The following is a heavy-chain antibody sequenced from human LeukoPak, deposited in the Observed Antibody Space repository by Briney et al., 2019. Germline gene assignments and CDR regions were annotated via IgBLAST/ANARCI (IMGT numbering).Heavy chain of an antibody. CDR1: GGSISSSNYY. CDR2: MYYSGNT. V-gene: IGHV4-39*01. CDR3: ARTLGWASSRYPFDG. Sequence: PSETLSLTCTISGGSISSSNYYWGWIRQPPGKGLEWIGSMYYSGNTDYNPSLKSRVTISVDTSKNQFSLKVNSVTAADTAVYYCARTLGWASSRYPFDGWGQGTLVTVSS. D-gene: IGHD3-16*02. J-gene: IGHJ4*02.